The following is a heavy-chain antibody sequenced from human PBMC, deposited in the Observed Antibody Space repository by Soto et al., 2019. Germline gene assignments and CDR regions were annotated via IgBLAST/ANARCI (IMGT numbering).Heavy chain of an antibody. D-gene: IGHD1-1*01. CDR2: IHPSGST. CDR3: GRGTDAYKGGRD. V-gene: IGHV4-34*01. J-gene: IGHJ4*02. CDR1: GESFSDYY. Sequence: QVQLQQWGAGLLKPSETLSLTCGVYGESFSDYYWSWARQPPGKGLEWIGEIHPSGSTSYNPSLKGRXXIXVXTSKNQFSLTLNSVTAADTAVYYCGRGTDAYKGGRDWGQGTLVTVSS.